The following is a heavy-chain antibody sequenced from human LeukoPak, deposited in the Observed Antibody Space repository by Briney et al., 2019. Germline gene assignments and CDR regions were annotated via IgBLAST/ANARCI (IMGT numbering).Heavy chain of an antibody. CDR1: GFTFSSYS. CDR2: ICGSGSVP. V-gene: IGHV3-48*02. CDR3: ARDGGFGFLAAFDI. D-gene: IGHD3-10*01. Sequence: GGSLRLSCAASGFTFSSYSMNWVRQAPGEGLEWISYICGSGSVPYFADSVKGRLPISRDNAKNSLYLQMHSMRDEDAALYYCARDGGFGFLAAFDIWGQGTMVTVSS. J-gene: IGHJ3*02.